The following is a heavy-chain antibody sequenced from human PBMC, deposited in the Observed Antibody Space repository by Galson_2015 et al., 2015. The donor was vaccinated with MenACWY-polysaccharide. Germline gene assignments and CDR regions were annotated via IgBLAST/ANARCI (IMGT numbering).Heavy chain of an antibody. CDR3: TIGINDY. CDR2: IHPNRGGP. V-gene: IGHV1-2*02. D-gene: IGHD3-10*01. CDR1: GHTFTGYF. J-gene: IGHJ4*02. Sequence: SVQVACRASGHTFTGYFMHWVRQAPGQGLEWKGWIHPNRGGPNHGQQFQGRVTVTRDTSISTAYMELSRLTSDDTDVYYCTIGINDYWGQGTLVTVSS.